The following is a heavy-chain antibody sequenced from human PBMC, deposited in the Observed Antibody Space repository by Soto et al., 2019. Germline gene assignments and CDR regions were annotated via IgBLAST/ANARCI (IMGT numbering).Heavy chain of an antibody. D-gene: IGHD3-10*01. CDR2: ISYDGSNK. Sequence: GSLRLSCAASGFTFSSYAMHWVRQAPGKGLEWVAVISYDGSNKYYADSVKGRFTISRDNSKNTLYLQMNSLRAEDTAVYYCAKFPLSMVPYNWFDPWGQGTLVTVSS. CDR3: AKFPLSMVPYNWFDP. J-gene: IGHJ5*02. V-gene: IGHV3-30-3*02. CDR1: GFTFSSYA.